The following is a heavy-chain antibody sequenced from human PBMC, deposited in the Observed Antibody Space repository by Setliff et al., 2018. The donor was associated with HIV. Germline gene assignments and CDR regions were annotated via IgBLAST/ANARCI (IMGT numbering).Heavy chain of an antibody. CDR3: SKHDFGEGSCFDP. CDR1: GASISSYY. Sequence: KPSETLSLTCTVSGASISSYYWNWFRQPAGKGLESLGRIYTSGNMIYNPSLKSRVTMSADTSKNQISLMLRSITAADTAVYYCSKHDFGEGSCFDPWGRGSLVTVSS. D-gene: IGHD3-16*01. V-gene: IGHV4-4*07. J-gene: IGHJ5*02. CDR2: IYTSGNM.